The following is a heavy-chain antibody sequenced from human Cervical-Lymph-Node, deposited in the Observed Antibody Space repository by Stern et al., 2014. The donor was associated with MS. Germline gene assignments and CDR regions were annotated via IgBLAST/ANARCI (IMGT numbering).Heavy chain of an antibody. CDR3: ARDLGVGATTEEAYNWFDP. J-gene: IGHJ5*02. CDR1: GGTFSSYA. CDR2: ILPIFGTA. V-gene: IGHV1-69*01. D-gene: IGHD1-26*01. Sequence: QVQLVQSGAEVKKPGSSVKVSCKASGGTFSSYAISWVRQAPGQGLEWMGGILPIFGTANYAQKFQGRVTITADESTSTAYMELSSLRSEDTAVYYCARDLGVGATTEEAYNWFDPWGQGTLVTVSS.